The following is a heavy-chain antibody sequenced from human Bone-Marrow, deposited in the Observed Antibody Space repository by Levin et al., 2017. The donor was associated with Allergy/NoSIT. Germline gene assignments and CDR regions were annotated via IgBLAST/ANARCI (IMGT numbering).Heavy chain of an antibody. J-gene: IGHJ6*03. CDR3: ARHLGFCSGSNCYLYYYYMDV. D-gene: IGHD2-15*01. CDR2: VYDSGRP. CDR1: GGSTSSYY. V-gene: IGHV4-59*08. Sequence: ESLKISCTVSGGSTSSYYWSWIRQPPGKGLEWIGYVYDSGRPSYNPSLKSRVTMSLDTSNNQFSLKLSSVTAADTAVYYCARHLGFCSGSNCYLYYYYMDVWGKGTTVTVSS.